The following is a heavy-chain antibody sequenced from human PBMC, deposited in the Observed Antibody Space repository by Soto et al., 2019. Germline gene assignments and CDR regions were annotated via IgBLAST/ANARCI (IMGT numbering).Heavy chain of an antibody. J-gene: IGHJ3*02. Sequence: GGSLRLSCAASGFTFSNAWMSWVRQAPGKGLEWVGRIKSKTDGGTTDYAGPVKGRFTISRDDSKDTLYLQMNSLKTEDTAVYYCTTAPYIVVVVAAPNFDIWGQGTMVTVSS. CDR1: GFTFSNAW. CDR2: IKSKTDGGTT. D-gene: IGHD2-15*01. CDR3: TTAPYIVVVVAAPNFDI. V-gene: IGHV3-15*01.